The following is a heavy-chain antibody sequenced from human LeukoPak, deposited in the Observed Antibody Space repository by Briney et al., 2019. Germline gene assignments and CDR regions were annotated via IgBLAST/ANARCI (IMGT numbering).Heavy chain of an antibody. D-gene: IGHD3-3*01. CDR1: GFTFSSYG. Sequence: GGSLRLSCAASGFTFSSYGMHWVRQAPGKGLEWVAVISYDGSNKYYADSVKGRFTISRDNSKNTLYLQMNSLRAEDTAVYYCAKDPKGRITIFGVVTGYYYGMDVWGQGTTVTVSS. CDR2: ISYDGSNK. CDR3: AKDPKGRITIFGVVTGYYYGMDV. J-gene: IGHJ6*02. V-gene: IGHV3-30*18.